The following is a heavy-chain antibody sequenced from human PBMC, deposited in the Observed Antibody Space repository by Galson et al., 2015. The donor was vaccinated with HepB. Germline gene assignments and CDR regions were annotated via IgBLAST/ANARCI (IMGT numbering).Heavy chain of an antibody. V-gene: IGHV3-33*08. CDR3: ARGSIYYDILTGYYTTTVVTYYFDY. CDR2: IWYDGSNK. D-gene: IGHD3-9*01. J-gene: IGHJ4*02. CDR1: GFTFSSYG. Sequence: SLRLSCAASGFTFSSYGMHWVRQAPGKGLEWVAVIWYDGSNKYYADSGKGRFTISRDNSKNTLYLQMNSLRAEDTAVYYCARGSIYYDILTGYYTTTVVTYYFDYWGQGTLVTVSS.